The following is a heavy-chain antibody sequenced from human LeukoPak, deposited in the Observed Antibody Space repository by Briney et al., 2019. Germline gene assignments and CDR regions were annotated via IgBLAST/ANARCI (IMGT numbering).Heavy chain of an antibody. V-gene: IGHV3-23*01. CDR3: AKASWVSRADAVL. J-gene: IGHJ4*02. CDR2: LRGDGET. CDR1: GFTFSSYA. Sequence: TGGSLRLSCAASGFTFSSYAMSWVRQAPARGLEWVSSLRGDGETFYIDSVKGCFTLSGDESRNTVYLQLNNLRVEDTAVYFCAKASWVSRADAVLWGQGTLVTVSS. D-gene: IGHD3-16*01.